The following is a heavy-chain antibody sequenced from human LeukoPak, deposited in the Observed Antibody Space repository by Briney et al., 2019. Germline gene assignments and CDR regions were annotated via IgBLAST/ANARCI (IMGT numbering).Heavy chain of an antibody. CDR3: ARDEVGCSGGSCYFPPYYYYYMDV. Sequence: ASVKVSCKASGYTFTSYGISWVRQAPGQGLEWMGWINTNTGNPTYAQGFTGRFVFSLDTSVSTAYLQISSLKAEDTAVYYCARDEVGCSGGSCYFPPYYYYYMDVWGKGTTVTVSS. D-gene: IGHD2-15*01. V-gene: IGHV7-4-1*02. J-gene: IGHJ6*03. CDR1: GYTFTSYG. CDR2: INTNTGNP.